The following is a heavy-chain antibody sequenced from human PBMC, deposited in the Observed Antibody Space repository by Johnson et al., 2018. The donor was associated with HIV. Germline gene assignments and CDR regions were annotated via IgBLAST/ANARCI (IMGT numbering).Heavy chain of an antibody. Sequence: QVQLVESGGGVVQPGRSLRLSCAASGFTFSSYAMHWVRQAPGKGLEWVAVISYDGSEKYYVDSVKGRFTISRDKAKNSLYLQMNSLRAEDTAVYYCAKGRSPRIQLRTWAFDIWGQGTMVIVSS. D-gene: IGHD5-18*01. CDR3: AKGRSPRIQLRTWAFDI. CDR2: ISYDGSEK. V-gene: IGHV3-30*04. J-gene: IGHJ3*02. CDR1: GFTFSSYA.